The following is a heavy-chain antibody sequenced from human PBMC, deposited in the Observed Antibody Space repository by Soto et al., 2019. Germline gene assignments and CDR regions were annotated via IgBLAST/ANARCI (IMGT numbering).Heavy chain of an antibody. CDR1: GYSFTNTD. D-gene: IGHD3-16*01. CDR2: VNPGLSDT. CDR3: ARVSTFRSLTWFDP. J-gene: IGHJ5*02. Sequence: ASVKVSCKASGYSFTNTDVTWVRQATVQRVQWFRGVNPGLSDTGYAQEFQGRVTMTRDISIATAYMELSSLRSDDTAIYYCARVSTFRSLTWFDPWDQGTLVTVSS. V-gene: IGHV1-8*01.